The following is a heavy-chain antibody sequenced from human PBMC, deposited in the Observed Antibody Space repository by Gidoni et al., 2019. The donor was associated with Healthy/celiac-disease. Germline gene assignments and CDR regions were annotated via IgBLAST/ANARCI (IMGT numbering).Heavy chain of an antibody. CDR1: GVTFDDYA. CDR3: AKGGDRSYRNQD. J-gene: IGHJ4*02. CDR2: ISWNSGSI. D-gene: IGHD3-16*02. V-gene: IGHV3-9*01. Sequence: EVQLVESGGGLVQPGRSLSLSCAASGVTFDDYAMHWVRHAPGKGLEWVAGISWNSGSIGYADSVKGRFTISRDNAKNSLYLQMNSLRAEDTALYYCAKGGDRSYRNQDWGQGTLVTVSS.